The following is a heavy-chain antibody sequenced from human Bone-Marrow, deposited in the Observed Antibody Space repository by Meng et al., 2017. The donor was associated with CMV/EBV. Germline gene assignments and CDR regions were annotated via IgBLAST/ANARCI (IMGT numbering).Heavy chain of an antibody. Sequence: GSLRLSCTVSGGSISSSTYHWGWIRQPPGKGLEWIGSIHNSGTTYYNPSLKSRVTISVDPSKNQFSLKMSSVSAADTAVYYCARDRLYCSSSSCYIIWGQGTLVTVSS. D-gene: IGHD2-2*02. CDR2: IHNSGTT. J-gene: IGHJ4*02. CDR1: GGSISSSTYH. CDR3: ARDRLYCSSSSCYII. V-gene: IGHV4-39*07.